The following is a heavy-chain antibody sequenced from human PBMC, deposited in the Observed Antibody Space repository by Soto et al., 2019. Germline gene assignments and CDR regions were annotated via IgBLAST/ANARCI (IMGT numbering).Heavy chain of an antibody. CDR1: GYIFTGYP. Sequence: ASVKVSCKASGYIFTGYPMHWVRQAPGQSLEWMGWINTGTGNTKYSQNFKGRVTTSRDTSASTAYMELSSLRSEDTAMYYCTIYNYCLCDYWGQGTLVTVSS. CDR3: TIYNYCLCDY. V-gene: IGHV1-3*04. CDR2: INTGTGNT. D-gene: IGHD1-20*01. J-gene: IGHJ4*02.